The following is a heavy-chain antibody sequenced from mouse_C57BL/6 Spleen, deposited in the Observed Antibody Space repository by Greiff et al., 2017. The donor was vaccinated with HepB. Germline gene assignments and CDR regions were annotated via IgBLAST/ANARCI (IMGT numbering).Heavy chain of an antibody. J-gene: IGHJ1*03. D-gene: IGHD1-1*01. V-gene: IGHV1-7*01. CDR2: INPNSGDT. Sequence: VQLQQSGAELVKPGASVKLSCKASGYTFTSYGMHWVKQSPGQGLEWIGDINPNSGDTKYNQKFKDKATLTADKSSSTAYMQLSSLTYEDSAVYYCARRDGSSEGYFDVWGTGTTVTVSS. CDR1: GYTFTSYG. CDR3: ARRDGSSEGYFDV.